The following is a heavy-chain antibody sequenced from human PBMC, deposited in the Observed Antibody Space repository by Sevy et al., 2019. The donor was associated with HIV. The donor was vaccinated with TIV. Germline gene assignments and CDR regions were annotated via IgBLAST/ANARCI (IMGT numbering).Heavy chain of an antibody. D-gene: IGHD3-22*01. CDR1: GVTFNSYA. J-gene: IGHJ4*02. CDR3: TRGVTKIIGGGYYFDS. Sequence: ASVKVSCKASGVTFNSYAFHWVRQAPGQGLEWMGGIIPMFGTTDYVQKFQGRVTISADESTSTVYMEQSSLRSEDTAVYYCTRGVTKIIGGGYYFDSWGQGTLVTVSS. CDR2: IIPMFGTT. V-gene: IGHV1-69*13.